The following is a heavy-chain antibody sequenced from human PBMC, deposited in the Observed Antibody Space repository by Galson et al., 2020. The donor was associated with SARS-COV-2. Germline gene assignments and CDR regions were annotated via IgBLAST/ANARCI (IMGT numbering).Heavy chain of an antibody. D-gene: IGHD1-26*01. Sequence: PGGSLRLSCGASGFTFSSYEMNWVRQAPGKGLEWVSYISRSGSTKYYADSVKGRFTISRDNAKNSLYLQMNSLRAEDTAVYYCARDGAGATTMEDYFDYWGQGTLVTVSS. CDR1: GFTFSSYE. J-gene: IGHJ4*02. CDR2: ISRSGSTK. CDR3: ARDGAGATTMEDYFDY. V-gene: IGHV3-48*03.